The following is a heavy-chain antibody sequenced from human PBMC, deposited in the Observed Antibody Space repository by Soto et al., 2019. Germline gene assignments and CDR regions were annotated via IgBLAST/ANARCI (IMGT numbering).Heavy chain of an antibody. CDR1: GGSISSSNW. V-gene: IGHV4-4*02. CDR2: IYHSGST. D-gene: IGHD1-26*01. Sequence: QVQLQESGPGLVKPSGTLSLTCAVSGGSISSSNWWSWVRQPPGKGLEWIGEIYHSGSTNYNPSLKSRGTISVDKSKNQFSLKLSSVTAADTAVDYCARSFSGSYAAFEYWGQGTLVTVSS. CDR3: ARSFSGSYAAFEY. J-gene: IGHJ4*02.